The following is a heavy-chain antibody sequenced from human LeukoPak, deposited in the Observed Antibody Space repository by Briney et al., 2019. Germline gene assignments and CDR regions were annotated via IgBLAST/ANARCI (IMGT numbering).Heavy chain of an antibody. V-gene: IGHV3-30*02. CDR3: AKAAYYMATIPGGFDY. CDR2: IASDGSNK. CDR1: GFTFTTYG. Sequence: PGGSLRLSCAASGFTFTTYGMHWVRQAPGKGLEWVAFIASDGSNKYYAGSVRGRFTISTDHSKNTLFLQMNGLRTEDTAVYYCAKAAYYMATIPGGFDYWGQGALVTVSS. J-gene: IGHJ4*02. D-gene: IGHD5-24*01.